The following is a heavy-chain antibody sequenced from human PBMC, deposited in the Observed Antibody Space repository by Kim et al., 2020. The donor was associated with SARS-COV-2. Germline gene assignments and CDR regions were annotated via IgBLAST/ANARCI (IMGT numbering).Heavy chain of an antibody. CDR2: IYYSGST. CDR3: ARQASSGWSRWGAVGYFDY. D-gene: IGHD6-19*01. J-gene: IGHJ4*02. CDR1: GGSISSSGYY. Sequence: SETLSLTCTVSGGSISSSGYYWGWIRQPPGKGLEWIGSIYYSGSTYYNPSLKSRVTISVDTSKNQFSLKLSSVTAADTAVYYCARQASSGWSRWGAVGYFDYWGQGTLVTVSS. V-gene: IGHV4-39*01.